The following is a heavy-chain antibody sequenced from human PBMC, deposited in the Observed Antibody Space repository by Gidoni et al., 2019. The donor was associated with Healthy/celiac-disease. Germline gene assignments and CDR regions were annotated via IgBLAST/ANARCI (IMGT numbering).Heavy chain of an antibody. CDR2: ISWNSGSI. J-gene: IGHJ6*02. CDR1: GFTFDDYA. D-gene: IGHD1-20*01. V-gene: IGHV3-9*01. Sequence: EVQLVESGGGLVQPGRSLRLSCAASGFTFDDYAMHWVRQAPGKGLEWVSGISWNSGSIGYADSVKGRFTISRDNAKNSLYLQMNSLRAEDTALYYCAKDIMITGHYYYYGMDVWGQGTTVTVSS. CDR3: AKDIMITGHYYYYGMDV.